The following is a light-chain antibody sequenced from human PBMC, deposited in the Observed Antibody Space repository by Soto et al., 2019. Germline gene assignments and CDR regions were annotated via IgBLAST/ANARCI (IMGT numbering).Light chain of an antibody. CDR1: QSLLHSNGYNY. V-gene: IGKV2-28*01. CDR3: MQALQTPYT. J-gene: IGKJ2*01. CDR2: LGS. Sequence: EIVMTQSPLSLPVTPGEPASISCRSSQSLLHSNGYNYLDWYLQKPGQSPQLLIYLGSDRASEVPDRFSGSGSGTDFTLKIRRVEAEDVGVYYCMQALQTPYTFGQGTKLEIK.